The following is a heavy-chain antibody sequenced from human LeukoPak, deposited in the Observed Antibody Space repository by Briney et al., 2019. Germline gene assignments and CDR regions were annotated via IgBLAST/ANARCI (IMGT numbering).Heavy chain of an antibody. CDR2: IRSKAYRGTT. D-gene: IGHD5-18*01. J-gene: IGHJ6*02. CDR3: ARGPIQLWIHNAMDV. V-gene: IGHV3-49*04. CDR1: GFTFGDHA. Sequence: GSLRLSCRGYGFTFGDHAMSWVRQAPWKGLEWVGFIRSKAYRGTTEYAASVKGRFTISRDDSTSIAYLQMNSLRIEDTAVYYCARGPIQLWIHNAMDVWGQGTTVTVSS.